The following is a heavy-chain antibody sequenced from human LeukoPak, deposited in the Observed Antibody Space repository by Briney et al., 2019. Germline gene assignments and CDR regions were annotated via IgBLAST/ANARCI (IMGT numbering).Heavy chain of an antibody. D-gene: IGHD3-3*01. Sequence: PSETLSLTCTVPGGSISSSSYSWGWIRQPPGKGLEWLVSIYYGGTIYYNPSLKSRVTISVDTSKIQFSLKLSAVAATDTAVYFCARLRFDFWSGYTHPYFDYWGQGTLVTVSS. J-gene: IGHJ4*02. CDR2: IYYGGTI. CDR3: ARLRFDFWSGYTHPYFDY. CDR1: GGSISSSSYS. V-gene: IGHV4-39*01.